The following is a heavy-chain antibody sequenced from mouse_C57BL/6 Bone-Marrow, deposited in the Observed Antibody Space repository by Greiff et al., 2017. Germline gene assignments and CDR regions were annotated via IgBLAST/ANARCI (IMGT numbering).Heavy chain of an antibody. CDR1: GYTFTSYW. CDR3: ARSGYYLDY. Sequence: QVQLQQPGAELVKPGASVKMSCKASGYTFTSYWMTWVKQRPGQGLEWIGDIYPVSGSTNYNEKFKSKATLTVDTSSSTAYMQLSSLTSEDSAVYYCARSGYYLDYGGQGTTLTVSS. D-gene: IGHD3-2*02. J-gene: IGHJ2*01. CDR2: IYPVSGST. V-gene: IGHV1-55*01.